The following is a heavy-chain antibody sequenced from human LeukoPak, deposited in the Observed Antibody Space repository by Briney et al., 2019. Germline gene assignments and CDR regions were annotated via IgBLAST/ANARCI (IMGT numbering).Heavy chain of an antibody. CDR2: ISGSGGST. D-gene: IGHD1-26*01. V-gene: IGHV3-23*01. J-gene: IGHJ4*02. CDR3: AKDRIVGAGPTNY. CDR1: GFTFSSYG. Sequence: GGSLRLSCAASGFTFSSYGMHWVRQAPGKGLEWVSAISGSGGSTYYADSVKGRFTISRDNSKNTLYLQMNSLRAEDTAVYYCAKDRIVGAGPTNYWGQGTLVTVSS.